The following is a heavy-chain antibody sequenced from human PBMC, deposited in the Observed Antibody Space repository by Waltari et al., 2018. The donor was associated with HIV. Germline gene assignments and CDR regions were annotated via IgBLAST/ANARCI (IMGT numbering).Heavy chain of an antibody. CDR1: GGSISSSSYY. Sequence: QLQLQESGPGLVKPSETLSLTCTVPGGSISSSSYYWGWIRPLPGPGLEWIGSIYYSGSTYYNPSLKSRVTISVDTSKNQFSLKLSSVTAADTAVYYCARTQGNVRSSQKDLNWFDPWGQGTLVTVSS. CDR3: ARTQGNVRSSQKDLNWFDP. CDR2: IYYSGST. D-gene: IGHD6-13*01. V-gene: IGHV4-39*01. J-gene: IGHJ5*02.